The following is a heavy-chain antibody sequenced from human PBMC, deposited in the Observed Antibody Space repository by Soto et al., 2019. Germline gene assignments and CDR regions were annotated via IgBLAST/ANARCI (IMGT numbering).Heavy chain of an antibody. CDR1: GYTFTSYA. D-gene: IGHD6-19*01. CDR2: MNPNSGNT. V-gene: IGHV1-8*01. CDR3: ARALAGTYYYYGMDV. J-gene: IGHJ6*02. Sequence: ASVKVSCKASGYTFTSYAINWVRQATGQGLEWMGWMNPNSGNTGYAQKVQGRVTMTRNTSISTAYMELSSLRSEDTAVYYCARALAGTYYYYGMDVWGQGTTVTVSS.